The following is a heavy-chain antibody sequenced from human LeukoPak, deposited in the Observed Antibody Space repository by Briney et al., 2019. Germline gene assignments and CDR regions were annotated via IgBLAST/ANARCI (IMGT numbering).Heavy chain of an antibody. CDR2: IYYTGST. CDR1: GGSIRSYY. D-gene: IGHD6-13*01. V-gene: IGHV4-59*08. Sequence: PSETLSLSCSVSGGSIRSYYWSWIRPSPGNGVVWIGYIYYTGSTNYNPSLKSRVTISVDTSKNQFSLKLSSVTAADTALYFCARHSSNWRYFHYWGQGTLVTVSS. CDR3: ARHSSNWRYFHY. J-gene: IGHJ4*02.